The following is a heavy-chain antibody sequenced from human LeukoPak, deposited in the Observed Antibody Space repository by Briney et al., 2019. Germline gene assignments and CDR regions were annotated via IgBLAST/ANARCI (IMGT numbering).Heavy chain of an antibody. J-gene: IGHJ4*02. CDR1: GYTFTSYG. CDR3: AREGVSPEFDY. Sequence: GASVNVACKASGYTFTSYGISWVRQAPGQGLEWMGWISAYNGNTNYAQKLQGRVSMTTDTSTSTAYMELRSLRSDDTAVYYCAREGVSPEFDYWGQGTLVTVSS. V-gene: IGHV1-18*01. CDR2: ISAYNGNT. D-gene: IGHD3-10*01.